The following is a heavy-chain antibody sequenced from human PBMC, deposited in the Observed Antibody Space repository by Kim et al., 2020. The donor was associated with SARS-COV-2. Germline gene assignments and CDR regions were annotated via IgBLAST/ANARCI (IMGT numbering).Heavy chain of an antibody. D-gene: IGHD6-19*01. J-gene: IGHJ5*02. CDR3: ARNPPGRVAGPTRFDP. V-gene: IGHV4-39*07. CDR2: IYYSGST. CDR1: GGSISSSSYY. Sequence: SETLSLTCTVSGGSISSSSYYWGWIRQPPGKGLEWIGSIYYSGSTYYNPSLKSRVTISVDTSKNQFSLKLSSVTAADTAVYYCARNPPGRVAGPTRFDPWGQGTLVTVSS.